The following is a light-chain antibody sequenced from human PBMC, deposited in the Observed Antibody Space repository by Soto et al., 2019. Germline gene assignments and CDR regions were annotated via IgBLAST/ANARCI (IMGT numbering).Light chain of an antibody. Sequence: SQMTQSPSTQSASVGDRVTITCRAGQGIRNALGWYQQKPGKAPKVLIYPASSLQSGVPSRFSGSGSGTDFTLTISSLPPEDFETYYCLQDYNYPRTFGQGTKVDIK. V-gene: IGKV1-6*01. CDR3: LQDYNYPRT. J-gene: IGKJ1*01. CDR1: QGIRNA. CDR2: PAS.